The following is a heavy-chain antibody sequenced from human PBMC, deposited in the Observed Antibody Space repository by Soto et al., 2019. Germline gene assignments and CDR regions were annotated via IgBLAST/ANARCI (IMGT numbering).Heavy chain of an antibody. Sequence: LLESGGGLVQPGGSLRLSCVASGLSFPNYAMNWVRQAPGKGLEWVSGIGGSGAYTYYADSVKGRFTISRDNSKNTVYLQMNSLRGEDTAVYYCAKGSSSTQFLNYYFYHMDVWGKGTTVSDSS. J-gene: IGHJ6*03. D-gene: IGHD2-2*01. V-gene: IGHV3-23*01. CDR3: AKGSSSTQFLNYYFYHMDV. CDR2: IGGSGAYT. CDR1: GLSFPNYA.